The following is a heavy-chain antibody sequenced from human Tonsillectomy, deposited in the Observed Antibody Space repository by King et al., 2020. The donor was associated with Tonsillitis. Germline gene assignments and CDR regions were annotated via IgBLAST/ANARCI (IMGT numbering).Heavy chain of an antibody. CDR3: ARRVHSSGWSDWYFDL. D-gene: IGHD6-19*01. CDR2: IYYSGST. CDR1: GGSISSSSYY. V-gene: IGHV4-39*01. Sequence: LQLQESGPGLVKPSETLSLTCTVSGGSISSSSYYWGWIRQPPGKGLEWIGSIYYSGSTYYNPSLKSRVTISVDTSKNQFSLKLSSVTAADTAVYYCARRVHSSGWSDWYFDLWGRGTLVTVSS. J-gene: IGHJ2*01.